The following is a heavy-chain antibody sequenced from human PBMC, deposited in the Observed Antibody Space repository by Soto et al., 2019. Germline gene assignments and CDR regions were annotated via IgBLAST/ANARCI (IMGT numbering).Heavy chain of an antibody. J-gene: IGHJ6*03. CDR1: GFSFSSYY. V-gene: IGHV3-7*01. CDR2: INKDGSDI. Sequence: EVQLVESGGGLVQPGGSLRLSCVASGFSFSSYYMTWVRQAPGKGLEWVANINKDGSDIHGVGSVMDRFTISRDNAKNSLYLQMNSLRAEDTAVYYCARENFYYMDVWGKGTTVTVSS. CDR3: ARENFYYMDV.